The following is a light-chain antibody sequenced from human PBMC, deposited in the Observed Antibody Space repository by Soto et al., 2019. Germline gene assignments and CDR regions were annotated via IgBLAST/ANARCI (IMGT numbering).Light chain of an antibody. CDR2: DVN. CDR1: RSDVGGYDY. J-gene: IGLJ2*01. V-gene: IGLV2-11*01. Sequence: QSVLTQPSSVSGSPGQSVTISCTGTRSDVGGYDYVSWYQQHPGKAPKLMIYDVNKWPSGVPDRFSGSKFGNTVSLTISGLQGEDEAEYYCCSYAGNYTGFGGGTKLTVL. CDR3: CSYAGNYTG.